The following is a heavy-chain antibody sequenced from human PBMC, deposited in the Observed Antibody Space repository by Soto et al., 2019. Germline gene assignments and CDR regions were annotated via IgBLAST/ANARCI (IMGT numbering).Heavy chain of an antibody. V-gene: IGHV5-51*01. CDR3: ARYPNLTEYFFHRMDV. Sequence: ESLKISCKGSGYTFTNYWIVWVRQIPGKGLEWMGIIYPGDSDTRYSPSFQGQVTISADRSISTAYLQWSSLKASDTGMYYCARYPNLTEYFFHRMDVWGQGTTVTGLL. CDR1: GYTFTNYW. D-gene: IGHD2-21*02. CDR2: IYPGDSDT. J-gene: IGHJ6*02.